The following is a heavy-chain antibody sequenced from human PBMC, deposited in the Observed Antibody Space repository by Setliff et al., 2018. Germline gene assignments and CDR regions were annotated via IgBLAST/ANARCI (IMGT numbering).Heavy chain of an antibody. CDR1: GYSFTSYG. CDR3: ARERAYDGINYYGMDV. CDR2: ISADNGQT. D-gene: IGHD3-22*01. Sequence: ASVKVSCKTSGYSFTSYGISWVRQAPGQGLEWMGWISADNGQTRNVQSFQGRVTVTTDTTTSTAYMELRSLRSDDTAVYYCARERAYDGINYYGMDVWGQGTTVTVSS. J-gene: IGHJ6*01. V-gene: IGHV1-18*01.